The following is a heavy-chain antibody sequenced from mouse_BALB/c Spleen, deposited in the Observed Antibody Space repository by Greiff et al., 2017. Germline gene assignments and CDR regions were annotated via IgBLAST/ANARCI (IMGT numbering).Heavy chain of an antibody. J-gene: IGHJ3*01. Sequence: EVMLVESGGGLVKPGGSLKLSCAASGFAFSSYDMSWVRQTPEKRLEWVAYISSGGGSTYYPDTVKGRFTISRDNAKNTLYLQMSSLKSEDTAMYYCARQRDSSGLFAYWGQGTLVTVSA. V-gene: IGHV5-12-1*01. CDR2: ISSGGGST. CDR3: ARQRDSSGLFAY. CDR1: GFAFSSYD. D-gene: IGHD3-2*01.